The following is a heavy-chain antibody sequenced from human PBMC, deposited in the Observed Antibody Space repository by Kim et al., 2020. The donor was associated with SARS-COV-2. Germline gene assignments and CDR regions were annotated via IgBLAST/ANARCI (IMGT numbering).Heavy chain of an antibody. D-gene: IGHD4-4*01. Sequence: DYAAPVKGRFTSSRDDAKNTLYLQMNSLKTEDTAVYYCTTDKQYPNWFDPWGQGTLVTVSS. J-gene: IGHJ5*02. CDR3: TTDKQYPNWFDP. V-gene: IGHV3-15*01.